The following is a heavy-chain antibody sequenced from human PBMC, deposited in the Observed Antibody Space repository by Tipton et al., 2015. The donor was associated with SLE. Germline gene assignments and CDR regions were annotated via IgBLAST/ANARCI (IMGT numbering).Heavy chain of an antibody. D-gene: IGHD7-27*01. Sequence: TLSLTCTVSNGSITSLYDYWGWVRQPPGKGLEWLGSVFYGGRYYYNASLRSRVTISVDTVKTQVSLKLTSVTAADTAVYYCARDAGGSLGMESYYYYMDVWGKGTTVTVSS. CDR1: NGSITSLYDY. CDR2: VFYGGRY. V-gene: IGHV4-39*07. CDR3: ARDAGGSLGMESYYYYMDV. J-gene: IGHJ6*03.